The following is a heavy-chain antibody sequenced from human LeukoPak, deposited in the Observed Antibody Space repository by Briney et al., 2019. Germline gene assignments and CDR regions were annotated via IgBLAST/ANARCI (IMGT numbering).Heavy chain of an antibody. J-gene: IGHJ4*02. D-gene: IGHD3-16*02. CDR1: GFTFSDYY. Sequence: GGSLRLSCAASGFTFSDYYMSWIRQAPGKGLEWVSYISSSSSYINYADSVKGRFTISRDNAKNSLYLQMNSLRADGTAVYYCARERLGELSYHDYWGQGTLVTVSS. CDR3: ARERLGELSYHDY. V-gene: IGHV3-11*05. CDR2: ISSSSSYI.